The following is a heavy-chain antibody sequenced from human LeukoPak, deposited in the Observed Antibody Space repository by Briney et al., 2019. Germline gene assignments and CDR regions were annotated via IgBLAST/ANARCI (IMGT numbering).Heavy chain of an antibody. J-gene: IGHJ6*02. CDR1: GFTFSSYD. CDR2: ISYDGSNK. D-gene: IGHD4-11*01. V-gene: IGHV3-30*03. Sequence: GRSLRPSCAASGFTFSSYDMHWVRQAPGKGLGWVAVISYDGSNKYYADSVKGRFTISRDNSKNTLYLQMNSLRAEDTAVYYCARGYSNPYYCMDVWGQGTTVTVSS. CDR3: ARGYSNPYYCMDV.